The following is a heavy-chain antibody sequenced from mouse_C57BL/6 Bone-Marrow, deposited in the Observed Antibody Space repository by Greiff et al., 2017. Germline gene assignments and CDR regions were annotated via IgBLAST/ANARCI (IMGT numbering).Heavy chain of an antibody. CDR2: IDPSDSYT. J-gene: IGHJ1*03. Sequence: QLQQPGAELVKPGASVKLSCKASGYTFTSYWMQWVKQRPGQGLEWIGEIDPSDSYTNYNQKFKGKATLTVDTSSSTAYMQRSSLTSEDSAVYYCARGGYDVDWYFDVWGTGTTVTVSS. CDR1: GYTFTSYW. V-gene: IGHV1-50*01. D-gene: IGHD2-2*01. CDR3: ARGGYDVDWYFDV.